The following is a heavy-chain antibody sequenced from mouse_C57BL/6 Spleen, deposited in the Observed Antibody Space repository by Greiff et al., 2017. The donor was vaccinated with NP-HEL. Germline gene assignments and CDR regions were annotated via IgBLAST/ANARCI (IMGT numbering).Heavy chain of an antibody. D-gene: IGHD3-2*02. J-gene: IGHJ3*01. V-gene: IGHV1-82*01. CDR2: IYPGDGDT. CDR1: GYAFSSSW. Sequence: QVQLQQSGPELVKPGASVKISCKASGYAFSSSWMNWVKQRPGKGLEWIGRIYPGDGDTNCNGKFKGKATLTADKSSSTAYMQLSSLTSEDSAVYFCARDSSGYGAYWGQGTLVTVSA. CDR3: ARDSSGYGAY.